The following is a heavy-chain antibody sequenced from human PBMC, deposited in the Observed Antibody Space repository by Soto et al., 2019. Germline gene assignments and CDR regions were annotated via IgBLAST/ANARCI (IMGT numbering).Heavy chain of an antibody. CDR3: ARTAMAGEYYYYGMDV. CDR1: GYTFSSYG. CDR2: ISVYNGNT. D-gene: IGHD6-19*01. J-gene: IGHJ6*02. V-gene: IGHV1-18*04. Sequence: RASVKVSCKASGYTFSSYGISWVRQAPGQGLEWMGWISVYNGNTNYEQKLQGRVTMTSDTSTSTAYMELRSLRSDDTAVYYCARTAMAGEYYYYGMDVWGQGTTVTVSS.